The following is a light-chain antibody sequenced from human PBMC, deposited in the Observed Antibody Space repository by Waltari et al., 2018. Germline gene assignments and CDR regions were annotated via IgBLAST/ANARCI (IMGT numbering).Light chain of an antibody. CDR2: DAS. Sequence: EIVLTQSPATMSLSPGERATLSCRASQSISIYLAWYQQKPGQAPRLLMYDASYRANGIPARFSGSGSGTDFTLSISSLEPEDFAVYYCQQRTSWPRTFGLGTKVEIK. V-gene: IGKV3-11*01. J-gene: IGKJ1*01. CDR1: QSISIY. CDR3: QQRTSWPRT.